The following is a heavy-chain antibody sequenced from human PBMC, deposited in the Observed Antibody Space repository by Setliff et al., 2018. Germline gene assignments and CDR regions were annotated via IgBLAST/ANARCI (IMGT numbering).Heavy chain of an antibody. D-gene: IGHD1-26*01. Sequence: RASVKVSCKASGYTFSNYGITWVRQAPGQGLEWMGWVTIYNGNTKYAQNPQGRLTLTTDISTSTAYMELGSLTTDDTAVYYCARVEGMVRGKNILRHFDYWGQGIQVTVSS. CDR2: VTIYNGNT. V-gene: IGHV1-18*01. J-gene: IGHJ4*02. CDR1: GYTFSNYG. CDR3: ARVEGMVRGKNILRHFDY.